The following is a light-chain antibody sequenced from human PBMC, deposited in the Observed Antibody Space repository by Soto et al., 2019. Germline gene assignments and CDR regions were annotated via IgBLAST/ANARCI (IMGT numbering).Light chain of an antibody. CDR3: QQYGTSLFT. Sequence: ELVLTQSPGTLSLSPVDRATLSCRSSQSAYSSYLSWYQQKPGQAPRLLIYGASNRATGIPDRFSGSGSGTDFTLTISGLEPEDFAVYYCQQYGTSLFTFGGGTKVDIK. CDR2: GAS. V-gene: IGKV3-20*01. CDR1: QSAYSSY. J-gene: IGKJ4*01.